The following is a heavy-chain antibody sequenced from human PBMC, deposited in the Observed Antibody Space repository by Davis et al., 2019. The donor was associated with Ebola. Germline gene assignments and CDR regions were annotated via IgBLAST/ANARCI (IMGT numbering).Heavy chain of an antibody. Sequence: SVKVSCKVSGGTFSYYAISWVRQAPGQGLEWMGGIIPIFGTTNYAQKFQGRVTITADESTNTVYMELGSLRSEDTAVYYCATGPGIWGAFDIWGQGTMVTVSS. D-gene: IGHD7-27*01. CDR2: IIPIFGTT. CDR3: ATGPGIWGAFDI. J-gene: IGHJ3*02. CDR1: GGTFSYYA. V-gene: IGHV1-69*13.